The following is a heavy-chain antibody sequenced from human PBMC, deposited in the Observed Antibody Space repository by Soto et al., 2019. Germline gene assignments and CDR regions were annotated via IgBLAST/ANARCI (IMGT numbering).Heavy chain of an antibody. D-gene: IGHD6-13*01. CDR3: AKDAPPKQQLDGRVDY. CDR1: GFTFSNYG. CDR2: ISYDGSNK. Sequence: QVQLVESGGGVVQPGRSLRLSCAASGFTFSNYGMHWVRQAPGKGLEWVAVISYDGSNKYYADSVKGRFTISRDNSKNMLYLQMNSLRPEDTAVYYCAKDAPPKQQLDGRVDYWGQGTLVTVSS. V-gene: IGHV3-30*18. J-gene: IGHJ4*02.